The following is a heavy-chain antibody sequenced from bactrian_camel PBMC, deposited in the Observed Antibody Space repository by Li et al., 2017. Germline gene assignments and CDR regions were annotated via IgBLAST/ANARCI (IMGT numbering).Heavy chain of an antibody. J-gene: IGHJ6*01. Sequence: EVQLVESGGGAVQTGGSLTLSCTSSEFTFSNYAVKWVRQAPGKELEWVSTLLSDGITFYSNAVKGRFTISRDNARNTVHLQLNNLNSEDTGLYHCVTGGNAAWGYWGQGTQVTVS. CDR3: VTGGNAAWGY. V-gene: IGHV3S10*01. D-gene: IGHD7*01. CDR2: LLSDGIT. CDR1: EFTFSNYA.